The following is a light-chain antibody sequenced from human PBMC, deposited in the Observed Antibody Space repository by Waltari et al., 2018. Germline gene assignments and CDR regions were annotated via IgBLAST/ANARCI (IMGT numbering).Light chain of an antibody. CDR3: QHYNNLPYT. CDR1: KDIRKN. J-gene: IGKJ2*01. CDR2: DAS. V-gene: IGKV1-33*01. Sequence: IQMTQSPSSLSVSIGHRPTFPCRASKDIRKNFSWFQERPGKAPKLLIYDASNLEAGVPSRFSGTGSGTDFSLTISSLQPEDSATYYCQHYNNLPYTFSRGTKLQIK.